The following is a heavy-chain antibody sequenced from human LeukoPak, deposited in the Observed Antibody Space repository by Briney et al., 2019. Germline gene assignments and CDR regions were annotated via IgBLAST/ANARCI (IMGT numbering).Heavy chain of an antibody. V-gene: IGHV4-61*02. CDR2: VYSSGKT. CDR3: ARGVDSSGYQHKGFDP. J-gene: IGHJ5*02. CDR1: SGSISSPNYY. D-gene: IGHD3-22*01. Sequence: SQTLSLTCIVPSGSISSPNYYWSWIRQPAGKALEWIGRVYSSGKTDYNASLKSRVTISVDTSRNQFSLKLSSVTAADTAVYYCARGVDSSGYQHKGFDPWGQGTLVTVSS.